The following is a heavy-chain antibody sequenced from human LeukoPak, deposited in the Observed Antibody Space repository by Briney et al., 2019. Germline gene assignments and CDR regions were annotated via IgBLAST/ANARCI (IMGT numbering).Heavy chain of an antibody. J-gene: IGHJ4*02. CDR3: AKDRRELGYCSGGSCYSSDY. CDR2: ISGSGGST. V-gene: IGHV3-23*01. Sequence: GGSLRLSCAASGFTFSSYAMSWVRQAPGKGLEWVSAISGSGGSTYYADSVKGRFTISRDNSKNTLYLQMNSLRAEDTAVYYCAKDRRELGYCSGGSCYSSDYWGQGTLVTVSS. D-gene: IGHD2-15*01. CDR1: GFTFSSYA.